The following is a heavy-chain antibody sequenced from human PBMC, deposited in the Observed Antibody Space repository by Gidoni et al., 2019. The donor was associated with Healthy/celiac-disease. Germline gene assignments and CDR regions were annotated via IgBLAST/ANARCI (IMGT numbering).Heavy chain of an antibody. CDR1: GFTFSSYG. CDR3: AKPDIAAAGHY. V-gene: IGHV3-30*18. D-gene: IGHD6-13*01. Sequence: QVQLVESGGGVVQPGRSLRLSCAASGFTFSSYGRHWVRQAPGKGLEWVAVISYDGSNKYYADSVKGRFTISRDNSKNTLYLQINSLRAEDTAVYYCAKPDIAAAGHYWGQGTLVTVSS. J-gene: IGHJ4*02. CDR2: ISYDGSNK.